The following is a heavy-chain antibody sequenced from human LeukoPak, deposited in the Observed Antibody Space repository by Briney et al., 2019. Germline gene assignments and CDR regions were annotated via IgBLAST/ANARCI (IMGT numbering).Heavy chain of an antibody. V-gene: IGHV4-4*02. D-gene: IGHD6-19*01. CDR2: IYHSGST. Sequence: SGTLSLTCAVSGGSISSSNWWSWVRQPPGKGLEWIGEIYHSGSTNYNPSLKSRVTISVDTSKNQFSLKLSSVTAADTAVYYCARVPPPVDSSGWYTWYYFDYWGQGTLVTVSS. J-gene: IGHJ4*02. CDR1: GGSISSSNW. CDR3: ARVPPPVDSSGWYTWYYFDY.